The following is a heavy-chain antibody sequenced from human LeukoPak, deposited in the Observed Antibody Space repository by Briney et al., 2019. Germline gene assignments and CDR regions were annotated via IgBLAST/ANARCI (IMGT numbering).Heavy chain of an antibody. D-gene: IGHD2-15*01. Sequence: ETLSLTCTVSGGSISSYYWSWVRQAPGKGLEWVSAISGSGGSTYYADSVKGRFTISRDNSKNTLYLQMNSLRAEDTAVYYCASRLLSAYYYGMDVWGQGTTVTVSS. CDR1: GGSISSYY. CDR3: ASRLLSAYYYGMDV. J-gene: IGHJ6*02. V-gene: IGHV3-23*01. CDR2: ISGSGGST.